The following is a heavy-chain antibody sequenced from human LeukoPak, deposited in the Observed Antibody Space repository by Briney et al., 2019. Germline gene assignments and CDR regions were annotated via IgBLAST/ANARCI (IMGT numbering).Heavy chain of an antibody. CDR2: ISSSGSTI. D-gene: IGHD1-26*01. V-gene: IGHV3-11*04. CDR3: ARDVGVSGPYHGNAVSSWFDP. J-gene: IGHJ5*02. CDR1: GGSFSGYY. Sequence: LSLTCAVYGGSFSGYYWSWIRQPPGKGLEWVSYISSSGSTIYYADSVKGRFTMSRDNAKNSLYLQMNSLRAEDTAIYYCARDVGVSGPYHGNAVSSWFDPWGQGTLVTVSS.